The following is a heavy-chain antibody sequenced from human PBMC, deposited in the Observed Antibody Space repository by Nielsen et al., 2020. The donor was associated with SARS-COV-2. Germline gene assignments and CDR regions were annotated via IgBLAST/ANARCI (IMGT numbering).Heavy chain of an antibody. Sequence: GGSLRLSCAASGFTFDDYAMHWVRQAPGKGLEWVSGISWNSGSIGYADSVKGRFTISRDNAKNSLYLQMNSLRAEDTALYYCAPYADAFDIWGQGTMVTVSS. CDR2: ISWNSGSI. CDR3: APYADAFDI. CDR1: GFTFDDYA. J-gene: IGHJ3*02. V-gene: IGHV3-9*01.